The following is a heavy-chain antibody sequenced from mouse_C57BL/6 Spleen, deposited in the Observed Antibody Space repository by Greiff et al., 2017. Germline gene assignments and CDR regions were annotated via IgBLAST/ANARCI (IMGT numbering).Heavy chain of an antibody. Sequence: QVQLKQPGAELVKPGASVKMSCKASGYTFTSYWITWVQQRPGQGLEWIGDIYPGSGSTNYNEKFKSKATLTVDTSSSTAYMQLSSLTSEDSAVYYCARDFGSSYYFDYWGQGTTLTVSS. J-gene: IGHJ2*01. V-gene: IGHV1-55*01. D-gene: IGHD1-1*01. CDR1: GYTFTSYW. CDR3: ARDFGSSYYFDY. CDR2: IYPGSGST.